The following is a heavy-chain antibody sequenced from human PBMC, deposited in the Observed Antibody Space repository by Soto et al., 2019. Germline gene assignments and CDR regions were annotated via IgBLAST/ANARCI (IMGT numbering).Heavy chain of an antibody. Sequence: EVQLVESGGGLVQPGGSLRLSCAASGFTFSSYSMNWVRQAPGKGLEWISYISSSSNTIYYADSVKGRFTISRDYAKNSLYLQMNSLRDEDTAVYYCVRGAPGDQTYFWYGMDVWGQVTTVTVSS. V-gene: IGHV3-48*02. CDR2: ISSSSNTI. CDR1: GFTFSSYS. CDR3: VRGAPGDQTYFWYGMDV. D-gene: IGHD7-27*01. J-gene: IGHJ6*02.